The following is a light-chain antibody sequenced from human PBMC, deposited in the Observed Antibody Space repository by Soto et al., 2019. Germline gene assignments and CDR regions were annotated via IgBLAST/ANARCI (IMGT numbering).Light chain of an antibody. V-gene: IGKV3-11*01. J-gene: IGKJ2*01. CDR1: QNVGHN. Sequence: EIVLTQSPASLSLSPGETATLSCRTSQNVGHNFAWYQLKAGQSPRLLIHTASSRATGIPARFSGSGSRTDFTLTISGLEPEDIAVYYCQQYVTSPYIFGQGTKLEIK. CDR3: QQYVTSPYI. CDR2: TAS.